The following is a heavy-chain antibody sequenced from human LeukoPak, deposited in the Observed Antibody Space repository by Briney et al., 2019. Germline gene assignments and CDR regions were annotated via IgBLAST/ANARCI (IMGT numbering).Heavy chain of an antibody. V-gene: IGHV3-15*01. CDR3: TTASYSQAPLPRWDY. D-gene: IGHD2-21*01. J-gene: IGHJ4*02. Sequence: GGSLRLSCAASGFTFSNAWMSWVRQAPGKGLEWVGRIKSKTDGGTTDYAAPVKGRFAISRDDSKNTLYLQMNSLKTEDTAVYYCTTASYSQAPLPRWDYWGQGTLVTVSS. CDR1: GFTFSNAW. CDR2: IKSKTDGGTT.